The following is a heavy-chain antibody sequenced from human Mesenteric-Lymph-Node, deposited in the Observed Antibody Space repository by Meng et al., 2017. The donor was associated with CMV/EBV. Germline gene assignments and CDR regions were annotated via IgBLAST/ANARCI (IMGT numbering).Heavy chain of an antibody. V-gene: IGHV1-18*04. CDR3: ATSIPAAGSLYYYGMDV. J-gene: IGHJ6*02. Sequence: ASVKVSCKASGYTFASYYIHWVRQAPGQGPEWMGWISTYNGNTNYAQKLQGRVTMTTHRSTNTAYMELRSLRSDDTAMYYCATSIPAAGSLYYYGMDVWGQGTTVTVSS. CDR2: ISTYNGNT. CDR1: GYTFASYY. D-gene: IGHD6-13*01.